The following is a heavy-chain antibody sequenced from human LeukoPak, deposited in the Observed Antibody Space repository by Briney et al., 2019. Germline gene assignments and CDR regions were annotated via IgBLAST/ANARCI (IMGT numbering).Heavy chain of an antibody. CDR1: GGSFSGYY. CDR2: INHSGST. Sequence: SETLSLTCAVYGGSFSGYYWSWIRQPPGKGLGWIGEINHSGSTNYNPSLKSRVTISVDTSKNQFSLKLSSVTAADTAVYYCARHGDRRATVTTGFDYWGQGTLVTVSS. V-gene: IGHV4-34*01. J-gene: IGHJ4*02. D-gene: IGHD4-17*01. CDR3: ARHGDRRATVTTGFDY.